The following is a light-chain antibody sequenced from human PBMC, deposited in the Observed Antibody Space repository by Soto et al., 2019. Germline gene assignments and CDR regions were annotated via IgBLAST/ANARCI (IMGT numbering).Light chain of an antibody. CDR3: SSYTRSSTLI. J-gene: IGLJ1*01. CDR2: EVS. CDR1: SSDVGGYNY. Sequence: QSVLTQPASVSGSPGQSITISCTGTSSDVGGYNYVSWYQQHPGKAPKLMIYEVSNRPPGVSNRFSGSKSGNTASLTISGLQAEDEADYYCSSYTRSSTLIFGPWPKVTVL. V-gene: IGLV2-14*01.